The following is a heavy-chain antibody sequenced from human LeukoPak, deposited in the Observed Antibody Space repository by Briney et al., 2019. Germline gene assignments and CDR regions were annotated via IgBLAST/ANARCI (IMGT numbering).Heavy chain of an antibody. CDR1: GFTFSSYA. D-gene: IGHD2-21*02. V-gene: IGHV3-23*01. CDR3: AKDRVVTAVDQEDAVDI. J-gene: IGHJ3*02. CDR2: IRGSGGST. Sequence: GGSLRLSGAGSGFTFSSYAMSWVRQAPGKGLEWVSGIRGSGGSTSYAYSVKVRFTIARDTTKTTLYLKMNSLRAEDTAVYYCAKDRVVTAVDQEDAVDIWGQGTMVTVSS.